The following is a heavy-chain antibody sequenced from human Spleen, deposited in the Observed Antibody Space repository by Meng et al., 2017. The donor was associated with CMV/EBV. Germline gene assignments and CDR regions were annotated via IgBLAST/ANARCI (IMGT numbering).Heavy chain of an antibody. J-gene: IGHJ4*02. D-gene: IGHD3-22*01. CDR3: AKNLKYYYDSSGHDPSAW. CDR1: GFSFRSYW. CDR2: INSDGSGT. Sequence: GGSLRLSCAASGFSFRSYWMHWVRQAPGKGLVWVSRINSDGSGTSSADSVKGRFTISRDNAKNTVYLQMNSLRVEDTAVYYCAKNLKYYYDSSGHDPSAWWGQGTLVTVSS. V-gene: IGHV3-74*01.